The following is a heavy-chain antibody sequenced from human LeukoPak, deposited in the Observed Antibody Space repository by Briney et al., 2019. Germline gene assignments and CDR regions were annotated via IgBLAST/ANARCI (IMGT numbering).Heavy chain of an antibody. D-gene: IGHD4-17*01. CDR3: ARSVYDYGDYIRYYYYGMDV. Sequence: GGSLRLSCAASGFTFSSHEMNWVRQAPGKGLEWVSYISSSGSTIYYADSVKGRFTISRDNAKKSLFLQMNSLRAEDTAVYYCARSVYDYGDYIRYYYYGMDVWGQGTTVTVSS. CDR2: ISSSGSTI. J-gene: IGHJ6*02. CDR1: GFTFSSHE. V-gene: IGHV3-48*03.